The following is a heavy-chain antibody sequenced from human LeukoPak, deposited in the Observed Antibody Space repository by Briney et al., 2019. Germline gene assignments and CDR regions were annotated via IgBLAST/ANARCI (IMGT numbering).Heavy chain of an antibody. CDR3: SRDRLEADDTVFDY. CDR1: GGTFSSYA. Sequence: ASVKVSCKASGGTFSSYAISWVRQAPGQGLEWMGRIIPIFGTANYAQKFQGRVTITTDESTSTAYMELSSLRSEDTALYYWSRDRLEADDTVFDYWGPGTLVTVSS. D-gene: IGHD6-13*01. CDR2: IIPIFGTA. V-gene: IGHV1-69*05. J-gene: IGHJ4*02.